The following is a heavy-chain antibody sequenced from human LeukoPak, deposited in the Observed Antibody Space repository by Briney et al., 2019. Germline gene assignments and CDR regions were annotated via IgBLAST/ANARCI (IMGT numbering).Heavy chain of an antibody. V-gene: IGHV3-7*04. D-gene: IGHD3-3*01. CDR1: GFTFTNYW. J-gene: IGHJ6*03. CDR2: IHQDVSET. Sequence: GGSLRLSCAASGFTFTNYWMSWVRQAPGKGLEWVANIHQDVSETYYVDSLKGRFTISRDNAKNSLYLQMNSLRAEDTAVYYCARVWNYYYYMDVWGKGTTVTISS. CDR3: ARVWNYYYYMDV.